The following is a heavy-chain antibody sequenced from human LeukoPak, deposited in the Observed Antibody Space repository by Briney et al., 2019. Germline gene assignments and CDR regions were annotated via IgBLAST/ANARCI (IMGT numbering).Heavy chain of an antibody. J-gene: IGHJ4*02. CDR2: IYTSGST. D-gene: IGHD6-13*01. CDR1: GGSISSYY. CDR3: ASFSSSWYGGEYYFDY. V-gene: IGHV4-4*07. Sequence: SETLSLTCIVSGGSISSYYWSWIRQPAGKRLEWIGRIYTSGSTNYNPSLKSRVTMSVDTSKNQFSLKLSSVTAADTAVYYCASFSSSWYGGEYYFDYWGQGTLVTVSS.